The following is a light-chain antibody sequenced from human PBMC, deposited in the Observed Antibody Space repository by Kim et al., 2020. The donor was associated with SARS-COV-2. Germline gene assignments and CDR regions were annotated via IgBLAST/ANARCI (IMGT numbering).Light chain of an antibody. CDR2: GKN. CDR1: SLRTYY. Sequence: SSELTQDPAVSVALGQTVRITCQGDSLRTYYTTWFQQKPGQATIVVFYGKNNRPSGIPDRFSGSSSGNTASLTITATQAGDEADYYCNSRDNTDNVLLGG. J-gene: IGLJ2*01. V-gene: IGLV3-19*01. CDR3: NSRDNTDNVL.